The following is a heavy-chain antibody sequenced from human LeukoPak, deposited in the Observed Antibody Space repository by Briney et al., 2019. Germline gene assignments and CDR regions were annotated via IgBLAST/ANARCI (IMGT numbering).Heavy chain of an antibody. J-gene: IGHJ4*02. CDR1: GGSISSSSYY. CDR2: IYYSGST. V-gene: IGHV4-39*07. D-gene: IGHD3-22*01. CDR3: ARVKGYYDSSGYPPLFDY. Sequence: NPSETLSLTCTVSGGSISSSSYYWGWIRQPPGKGLEWIGSIYYSGSTYYNPSLKSRVTISVDTSKNQFSLKLSSVTAADTAVYYCARVKGYYDSSGYPPLFDYWGQGTLVTVSS.